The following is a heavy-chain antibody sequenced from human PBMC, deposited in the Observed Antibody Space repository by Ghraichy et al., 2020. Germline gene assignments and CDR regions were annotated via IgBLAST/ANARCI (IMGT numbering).Heavy chain of an antibody. J-gene: IGHJ5*02. CDR1: GYTFTTYA. CDR3: ARDGCSNAVCCTHWIDP. CDR2: ISAGDGNT. V-gene: IGHV1-3*01. D-gene: IGHD2-8*01. Sequence: SVKVSCKTSGYTFTTYAIHWVRQAPGQRLEWMGWISAGDGNTKYSQKFQGRVTFTRDTSASTAYMELSSLTSEDTAFYYCARDGCSNAVCCTHWIDPWGQGTLVTVSS.